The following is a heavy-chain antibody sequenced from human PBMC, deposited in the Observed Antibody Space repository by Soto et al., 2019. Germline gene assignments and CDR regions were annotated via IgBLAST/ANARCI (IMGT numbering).Heavy chain of an antibody. V-gene: IGHV3-23*04. CDR2: ISGSGGRS. J-gene: IGHJ4*02. Sequence: VQLVESGGGLVQPGGSLRLSCAASGFTFSNYAMTWVRQGPGKGLEWVSGISGSGGRSYYADSVKGRFTISRDNSKSTLYLQMNSLRAEDTAVYYCAKAYFVWSSEQPYYFDYWGQGTLVTVSS. CDR3: AKAYFVWSSEQPYYFDY. D-gene: IGHD3-16*01. CDR1: GFTFSNYA.